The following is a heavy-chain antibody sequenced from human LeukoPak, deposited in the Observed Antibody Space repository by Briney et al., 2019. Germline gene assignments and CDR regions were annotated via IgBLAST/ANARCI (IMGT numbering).Heavy chain of an antibody. J-gene: IGHJ4*02. CDR2: ISGSGGST. CDR3: ARQSEQLLHDF. D-gene: IGHD6-13*01. Sequence: GGSLRLSCAASGFTFSSYGMSWVRQAPGKGLEWVSAISGSGGSTYYADSVKGRFTISRDNSKNTLYVQMNSLRAEDTAVYYCARQSEQLLHDFWGQGTLVTVSS. CDR1: GFTFSSYG. V-gene: IGHV3-23*01.